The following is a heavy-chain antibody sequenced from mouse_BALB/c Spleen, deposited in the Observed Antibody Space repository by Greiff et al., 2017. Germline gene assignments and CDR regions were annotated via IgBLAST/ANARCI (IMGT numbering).Heavy chain of an antibody. Sequence: EVQGVESGAELVRPGALVKLSCKASGFNIKDYYMHWVKQRPEQGLEWIGWIDPENGNTIYDPKFQGKASITADTSSNTAYLQLSSLTSEDTAVYYCARGGLRRRGYAMDYWGQGTSVTVSS. CDR1: GFNIKDYY. D-gene: IGHD2-2*01. CDR3: ARGGLRRRGYAMDY. J-gene: IGHJ4*01. CDR2: IDPENGNT. V-gene: IGHV14-1*02.